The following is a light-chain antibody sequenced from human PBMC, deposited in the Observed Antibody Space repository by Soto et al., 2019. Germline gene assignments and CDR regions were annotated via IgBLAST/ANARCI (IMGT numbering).Light chain of an antibody. J-gene: IGLJ2*01. CDR2: GNS. CDR3: QSYVRRLSAVV. V-gene: IGLV1-40*01. CDR1: SSNIGAGYD. Sequence: QSVLTQPPSVSGAPGQRVTISCTGSSSNIGAGYDVHWYQQRPGTAPKLLIYGNSNRPSGVPDRFSGSKSGTSASLAITGLQAAHEAAYYCQSYVRRLSAVVFRGGTTLPVL.